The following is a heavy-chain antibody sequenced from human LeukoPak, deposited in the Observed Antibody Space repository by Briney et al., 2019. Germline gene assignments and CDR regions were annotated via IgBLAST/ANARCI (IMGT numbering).Heavy chain of an antibody. CDR2: INHSGST. V-gene: IGHV4-34*01. J-gene: IGHJ5*02. CDR3: ARDPVPDDSNGYYYLSP. Sequence: LSETLSLTCAVYGGSFSDYYWSWIRQPPGKGLEWIGEINHSGSTNYNPSLKSRVTISVDTSKNQFSLTLSSVTAADTAVYYCARDPVPDDSNGYYYLSPWGQGTLVTVSS. D-gene: IGHD3-22*01. CDR1: GGSFSDYY.